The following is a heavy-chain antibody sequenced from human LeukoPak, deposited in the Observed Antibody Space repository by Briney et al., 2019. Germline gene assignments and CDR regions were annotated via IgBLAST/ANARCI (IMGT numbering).Heavy chain of an antibody. CDR3: ARHHGGYSSGSWFDP. CDR2: INPSGGST. CDR1: GYTFTSYY. V-gene: IGHV1-46*01. J-gene: IGHJ5*02. D-gene: IGHD6-19*01. Sequence: GASVKVSCKASGYTFTSYYMHWVRQAPGQGPEWMGIINPSGGSTGYAQKFQGRVTMTRDTSTSTVYMELSSLRSEDTAVYYCARHHGGYSSGSWFDPWGQGTLVTVSS.